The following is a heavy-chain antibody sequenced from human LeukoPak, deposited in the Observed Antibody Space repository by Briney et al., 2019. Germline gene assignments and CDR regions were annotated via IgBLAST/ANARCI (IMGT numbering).Heavy chain of an antibody. J-gene: IGHJ4*02. CDR2: INWNGGSR. V-gene: IGHV3-20*04. D-gene: IGHD2-15*01. CDR3: ARARRVCSGGSCYRHFDY. CDR1: GFTFDDSG. Sequence: GGSLRLSCAASGFTFDDSGMSWVRQAPGKGQEWVSGINWNGGSRGYADSVKGRFTISRDNAKNSLYLQMNSLRAEATALNYRARARRVCSGGSCYRHFDYWGQGTLVTVSS.